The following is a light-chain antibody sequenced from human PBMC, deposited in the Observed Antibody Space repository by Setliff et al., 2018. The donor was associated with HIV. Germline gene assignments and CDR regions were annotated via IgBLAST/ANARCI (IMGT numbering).Light chain of an antibody. CDR2: GVF. Sequence: ALTQPRSVSGSPGQSVTFSCTGSSSDVGYYNRISWYQQPPGTAPKLMIYGVFNRPSGVPDRFSGSKSGNTASLTISGLQAEDEADYFCSSYTSSSTYVFGAGTKVTVL. CDR1: SSDVGYYNR. V-gene: IGLV2-18*02. J-gene: IGLJ1*01. CDR3: SSYTSSSTYV.